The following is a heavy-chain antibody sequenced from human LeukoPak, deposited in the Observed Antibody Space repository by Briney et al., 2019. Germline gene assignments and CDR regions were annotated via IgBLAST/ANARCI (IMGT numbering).Heavy chain of an antibody. CDR2: IKQDGSEK. V-gene: IGHV3-7*01. Sequence: GGSLRLSCAASGFTFSSYGMHWVRQAPGKGLEWVANIKQDGSEKYYVDSVKGRFTISRDNAKNSLYLQMNSLRAEDTAVYYCARVPMGNIVVVPAAMVFDYWGQGTLVTVSS. CDR3: ARVPMGNIVVVPAAMVFDY. D-gene: IGHD2-2*01. J-gene: IGHJ4*02. CDR1: GFTFSSYG.